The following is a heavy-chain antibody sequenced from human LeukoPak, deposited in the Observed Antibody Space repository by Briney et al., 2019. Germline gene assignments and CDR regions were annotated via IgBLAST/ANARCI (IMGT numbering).Heavy chain of an antibody. CDR1: GYTFTSYA. CDR3: ARGHTAMARIGFDY. J-gene: IGHJ4*02. CDR2: INAGNGNT. V-gene: IGHV1-3*01. Sequence: GASVKVSCKASGYTFTSYAMHWVRQAPGQRLEWMGWINAGNGNTKYSQKFQGRVTITRDTSASTAYMELSSLRSEDTAVYYCARGHTAMARIGFDYWGQGTLVTVSS. D-gene: IGHD5-18*01.